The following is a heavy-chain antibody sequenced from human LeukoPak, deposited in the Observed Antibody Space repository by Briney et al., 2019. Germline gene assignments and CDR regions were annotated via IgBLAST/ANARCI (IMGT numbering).Heavy chain of an antibody. Sequence: PGGSLRLSCAASGFSLSTYEMNWIREAPGKGLEWVAVISYDGSNKYYADPVKGRFTISRDNSKNTLDLQMNSLRAEDTAVYYCARPLGYCSSTSCYEWGYWGQGTLVTVSS. J-gene: IGHJ4*02. D-gene: IGHD2-2*01. V-gene: IGHV3-30-3*01. CDR3: ARPLGYCSSTSCYEWGY. CDR1: GFSLSTYE. CDR2: ISYDGSNK.